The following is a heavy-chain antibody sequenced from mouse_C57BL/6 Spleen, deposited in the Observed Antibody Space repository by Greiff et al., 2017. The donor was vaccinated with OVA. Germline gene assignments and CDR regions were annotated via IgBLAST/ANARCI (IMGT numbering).Heavy chain of an antibody. CDR3: ARADGYYPGDYAMDY. Sequence: EVQLQESGPGLVKPSQSLSLTCSVTGYSITSGYYWNWIRQFPGNKLEWMGYISYDGSNNYNPSLKNRISITRDTSKNQFFLKLNSVTTEDTATYYCARADGYYPGDYAMDYWGQGTSVTVSS. CDR1: GYSITSGYY. V-gene: IGHV3-6*01. J-gene: IGHJ4*01. CDR2: ISYDGSN. D-gene: IGHD2-3*01.